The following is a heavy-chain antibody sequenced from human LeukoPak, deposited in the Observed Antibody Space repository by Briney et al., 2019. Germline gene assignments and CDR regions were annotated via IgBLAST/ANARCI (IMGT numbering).Heavy chain of an antibody. J-gene: IGHJ4*02. V-gene: IGHV4-30-2*01. Sequence: PSETLSLTCAVSGGSISSSGYSWSWIRQPPGKGLEWIGYIHHTGSTYYNPSLKSRVTISVDRSKNQFSLKLSSVTAADTAVYYCARGTIPQYYFDYWGQGTLVTVSS. CDR1: GGSISSSGYS. CDR2: IHHTGST. CDR3: ARGTIPQYYFDY. D-gene: IGHD3-3*01.